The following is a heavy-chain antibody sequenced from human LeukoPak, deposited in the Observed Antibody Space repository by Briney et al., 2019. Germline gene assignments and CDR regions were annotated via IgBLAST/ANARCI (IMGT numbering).Heavy chain of an antibody. Sequence: SVKVSCKASGGTFSSYAISWVRQAPGQGLEWMGGIIPIFGTANYAQKFQGRVTITADESTSTAYMELSSLRSEDTAVYYCARSHYYDSIVYFDYWGQGTLVTVSS. CDR2: IIPIFGTA. J-gene: IGHJ4*02. CDR1: GGTFSSYA. V-gene: IGHV1-69*13. CDR3: ARSHYYDSIVYFDY. D-gene: IGHD3-22*01.